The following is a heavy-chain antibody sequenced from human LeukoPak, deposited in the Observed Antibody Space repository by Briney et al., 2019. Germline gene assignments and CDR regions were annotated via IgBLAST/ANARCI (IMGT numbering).Heavy chain of an antibody. D-gene: IGHD1-1*01. CDR2: ISGSGGST. CDR3: VRDTWYSPLY. V-gene: IGHV3-23*01. J-gene: IGHJ4*02. CDR1: GFTFSSYA. Sequence: GGSLRLSCAASGFTFSSYAMSWVRQAPGKGLEWVSAISGSGGSTYYADSVKGRFTISRDNAKNSLYLQMNSLRVEDTAVYYCVRDTWYSPLYWGQGTLVTVSS.